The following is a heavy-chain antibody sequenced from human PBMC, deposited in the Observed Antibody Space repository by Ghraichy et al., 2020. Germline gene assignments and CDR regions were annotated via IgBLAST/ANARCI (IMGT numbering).Heavy chain of an antibody. V-gene: IGHV4-39*01. J-gene: IGHJ3*02. Sequence: SETLSLTCTVSGGSISSSSYYWGWIRQPPGKGLEWIGSIYYSGSTYYNPSLKSRVTISVDTSKNQFSLKLSSVTAADTAVYYCASTLKGRYYDSSGQMGGLFDIWGQGTMVTVSS. CDR2: IYYSGST. CDR1: GGSISSSSYY. D-gene: IGHD3-22*01. CDR3: ASTLKGRYYDSSGQMGGLFDI.